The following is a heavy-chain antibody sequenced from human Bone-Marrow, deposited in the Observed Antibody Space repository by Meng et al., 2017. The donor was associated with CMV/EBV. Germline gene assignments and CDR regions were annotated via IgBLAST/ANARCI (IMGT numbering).Heavy chain of an antibody. CDR2: TYYRSKWYN. D-gene: IGHD1-26*01. J-gene: IGHJ4*02. CDR3: ARERGLLRFDY. Sequence: WVRQAPGQGLEWLGRTYYRSKWYNDYAVSVKSRITINPDTSKNQFSLQLNSVTPEDTAAYYCARERGLLRFDYWGQGTLVTVSS. V-gene: IGHV6-1*01.